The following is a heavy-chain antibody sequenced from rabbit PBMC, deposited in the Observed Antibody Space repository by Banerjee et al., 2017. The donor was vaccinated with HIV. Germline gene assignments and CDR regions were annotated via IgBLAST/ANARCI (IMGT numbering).Heavy chain of an antibody. Sequence: QEQLEESGGDLVKPGASLTLTCTASGFSFSSSYWICWVRQAPGKGLEWIACIGAGSSGTTYYASWAKGRFTISKASWTTVTLQMTSLTAADTASYFCARDLAGVIGWNFDLWGQGTLVTVS. CDR1: GFSFSSSYW. J-gene: IGHJ4*01. D-gene: IGHD4-1*01. CDR3: ARDLAGVIGWNFDL. CDR2: IGAGSSGTT. V-gene: IGHV1S45*01.